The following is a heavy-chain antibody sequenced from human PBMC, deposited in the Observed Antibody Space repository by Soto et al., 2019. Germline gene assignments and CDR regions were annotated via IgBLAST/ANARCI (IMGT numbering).Heavy chain of an antibody. CDR1: GFTFSNYW. V-gene: IGHV3-7*01. J-gene: IGHJ5*02. Sequence: SLRLSCTASGFTFSNYWMSWVRQAPGKGLEWVANIGQDGSQRNYVDSVKGRFTISRDNAENSLYLQMNSLRAEDTAIYYCASARHIGPWGQGTLVTVSS. CDR2: IGQDGSQR. D-gene: IGHD2-21*01. CDR3: ASARHIGP.